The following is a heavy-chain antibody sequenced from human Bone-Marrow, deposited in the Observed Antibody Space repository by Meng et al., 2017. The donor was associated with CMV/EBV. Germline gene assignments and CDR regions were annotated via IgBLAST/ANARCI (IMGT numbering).Heavy chain of an antibody. CDR1: GGTFSSYA. J-gene: IGHJ4*02. CDR2: IIPIFGTA. V-gene: IGHV1-69*05. D-gene: IGHD3-10*01. CDR3: ARGRHPFGELFYFDY. Sequence: SVKVSCKASGGTFSSYAISWVRQAPGQGLEWMGGIIPIFGTANYAQKFQGRVTITTDESTSTAYMELSSLRSEDTAVYYCARGRHPFGELFYFDYWGQGNLVNVAS.